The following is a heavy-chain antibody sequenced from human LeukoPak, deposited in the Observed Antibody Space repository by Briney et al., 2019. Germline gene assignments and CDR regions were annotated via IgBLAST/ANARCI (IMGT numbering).Heavy chain of an antibody. Sequence: ASVKVSCKVSGYTLTELSMHWVRQAPGKGLEWMGGFDPEDGETIYAQKFQGRVTMTEDTSTDTAYMELSSLRSEDTAAYYCATSPSAAATTFDYWGQGTLVTVSS. CDR3: ATSPSAAATTFDY. V-gene: IGHV1-24*01. CDR1: GYTLTELS. CDR2: FDPEDGET. J-gene: IGHJ4*02. D-gene: IGHD2-15*01.